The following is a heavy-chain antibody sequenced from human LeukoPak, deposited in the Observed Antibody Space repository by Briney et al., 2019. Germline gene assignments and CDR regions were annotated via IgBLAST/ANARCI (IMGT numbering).Heavy chain of an antibody. CDR2: VDGVSDTI. CDR1: GFTFSDYS. CDR3: ATSARTYIGSSLDY. Sequence: GGSLRLSCAASGFTFSDYSMNWVRQSPGKGLEWISSVDGVSDTIYYADPVKGRFTISRDNAKNTLYLQMNSPRAEDTALYYCATSARTYIGSSLDYWGQGTLVTVSS. J-gene: IGHJ4*02. D-gene: IGHD2-15*01. V-gene: IGHV3-21*01.